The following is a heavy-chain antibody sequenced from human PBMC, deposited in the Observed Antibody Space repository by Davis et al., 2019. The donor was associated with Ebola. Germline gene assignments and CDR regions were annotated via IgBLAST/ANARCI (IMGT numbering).Heavy chain of an antibody. Sequence: PSETLSLTCTVSGGSISSYYWSWTRQPAGKGLEWIGPIYTSGSTNYNPPLKSRVTMSVDTSKNQFSLKLSSVTAADTAVYYCARWDDSLNWFDPWGQGTLVTVSS. CDR2: IYTSGST. J-gene: IGHJ5*02. CDR3: ARWDDSLNWFDP. V-gene: IGHV4-4*07. CDR1: GGSISSYY. D-gene: IGHD3-22*01.